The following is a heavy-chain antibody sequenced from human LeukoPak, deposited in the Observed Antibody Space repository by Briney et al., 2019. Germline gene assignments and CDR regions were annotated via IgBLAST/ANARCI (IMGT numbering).Heavy chain of an antibody. CDR3: ARDLSGVTGYTYGRGIDY. CDR2: IKKDGSEK. CDR1: GFTFSSYW. J-gene: IGHJ4*02. V-gene: IGHV3-7*01. Sequence: GGSLRLSCAASGFTFSSYWMNWVRQAPGKGLEWVAKIKKDGSEKYYVDSVKGRFTISRDNAKTSLFLQMNSLRAEDTAVYYCARDLSGVTGYTYGRGIDYWGQGTLVTVSS. D-gene: IGHD5-18*01.